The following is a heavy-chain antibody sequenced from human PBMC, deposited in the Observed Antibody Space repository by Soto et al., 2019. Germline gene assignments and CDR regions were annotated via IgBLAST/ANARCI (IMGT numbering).Heavy chain of an antibody. Sequence: QVQLVQSGAEVKKPGSSVKVSCKASGGTFSSYAISWVRQAPGQGLEWMGGIIPIFGTANYAQKFQGRVTITADESTSTAYMEVSSLRSEDTAVYYCARVYSGYDYYYYYGMDVWGQGTTVTVSS. D-gene: IGHD5-12*01. CDR2: IIPIFGTA. J-gene: IGHJ6*02. CDR3: ARVYSGYDYYYYYGMDV. CDR1: GGTFSSYA. V-gene: IGHV1-69*01.